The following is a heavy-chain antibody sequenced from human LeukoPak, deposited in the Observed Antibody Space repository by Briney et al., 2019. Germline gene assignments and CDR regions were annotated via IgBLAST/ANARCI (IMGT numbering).Heavy chain of an antibody. CDR3: AGAELGEAFDI. D-gene: IGHD1-26*01. Sequence: GGSLRLSCAASGFTFSSYWMSWVRQAPGKGLEWVANIKQDGSEKYYVDSVKGRFTISRDNAKNSLYLQMNSLRAEDMDLYYCAGAELGEAFDIWGQGTMVTVSS. CDR2: IKQDGSEK. J-gene: IGHJ3*02. CDR1: GFTFSSYW. V-gene: IGHV3-7*03.